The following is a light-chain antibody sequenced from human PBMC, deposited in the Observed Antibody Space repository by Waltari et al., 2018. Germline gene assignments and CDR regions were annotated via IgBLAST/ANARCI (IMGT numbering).Light chain of an antibody. J-gene: IGLJ2*01. CDR1: KLGDKY. CDR2: QDT. V-gene: IGLV3-1*01. CDR3: QAWDRNVV. Sequence: SYELTQPPSVSVSPGQTASITCSGDKLGDKYASWYQQKPGQSPVLVIYQDTKRPSGIPERFSGSNSGNTATLTISGTQTMDEADYYCQAWDRNVVFGGGTKLTVL.